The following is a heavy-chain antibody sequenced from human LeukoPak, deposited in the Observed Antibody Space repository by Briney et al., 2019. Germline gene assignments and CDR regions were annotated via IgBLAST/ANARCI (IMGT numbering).Heavy chain of an antibody. D-gene: IGHD3-10*01. Sequence: SETLSLTCTVSGDSISSSNYYWGWIRQPPGKGLEWIGSIYYSGSTYHNPSLRSRVTISVDTPKNQFSLKLSSVTAAGTAVYYCARHLAGFYGSGSYSAYNWFDPWGQGTLVTVSS. V-gene: IGHV4-39*01. CDR2: IYYSGST. CDR1: GDSISSSNYY. CDR3: ARHLAGFYGSGSYSAYNWFDP. J-gene: IGHJ5*02.